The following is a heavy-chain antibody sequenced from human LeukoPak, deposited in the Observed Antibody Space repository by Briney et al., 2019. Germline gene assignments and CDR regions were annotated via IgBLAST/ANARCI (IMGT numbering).Heavy chain of an antibody. D-gene: IGHD2-21*01. CDR3: ARSRDPDSVSPDYY. CDR2: IIPIFGTA. J-gene: IGHJ4*02. V-gene: IGHV1-69*05. Sequence: SVKVSCKASGGTFSSYAISWVRQAPGQGLEWMGGIIPIFGTANYAQKFQGRVTITTDESTSTAYMELSSLRSEDTAVYYCARSRDPDSVSPDYYWGQGTLVTVSS. CDR1: GGTFSSYA.